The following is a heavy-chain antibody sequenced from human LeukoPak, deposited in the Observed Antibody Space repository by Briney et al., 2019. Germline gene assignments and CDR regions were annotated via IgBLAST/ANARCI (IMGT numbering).Heavy chain of an antibody. V-gene: IGHV1-18*01. CDR3: ARGPKLVTGSPIFY. CDR1: GGTFSSYA. Sequence: ASVKVSCKASGGTFSSYAISWVRQAPGQGLEWMGWISAYNGNTNYAQKLQGRVTMTTDTSTNTAYMEVRSLRSDDTAVYYCARGPKLVTGSPIFYWGQGTLVTVSS. D-gene: IGHD3-9*01. J-gene: IGHJ4*02. CDR2: ISAYNGNT.